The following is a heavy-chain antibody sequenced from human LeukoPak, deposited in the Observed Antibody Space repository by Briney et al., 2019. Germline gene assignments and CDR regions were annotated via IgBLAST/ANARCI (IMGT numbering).Heavy chain of an antibody. D-gene: IGHD2-15*01. V-gene: IGHV4-59*08. J-gene: IGHJ4*02. CDR1: GGSISPYY. Sequence: SETLTLTCIVSGGSISPYYWSWIRQPPGSGLEWIAYIYYSGSTSYNPSLKSRVAISVDTSNNEVSLKLSSVTAADTAAYYCARHGYCSGGSCYCDYWGQGTLVTVSS. CDR3: ARHGYCSGGSCYCDY. CDR2: IYYSGST.